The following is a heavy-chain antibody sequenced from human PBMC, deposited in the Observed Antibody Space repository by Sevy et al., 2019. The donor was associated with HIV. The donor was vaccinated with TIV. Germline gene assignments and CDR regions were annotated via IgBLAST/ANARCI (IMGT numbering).Heavy chain of an antibody. J-gene: IGHJ4*02. CDR1: GYTFTSYI. V-gene: IGHV1-3*01. CDR2: ISAANGDT. Sequence: ASVKVSCKASGYTFTSYIIYWVRQAPGQSLECMGWISAANGDTKYSQKFQGRVSFTRDTSASTVYMELSSLRSEDTAVYYCAKDFCSGGSCNSAFVYWGQGTLVTVSS. CDR3: AKDFCSGGSCNSAFVY. D-gene: IGHD2-15*01.